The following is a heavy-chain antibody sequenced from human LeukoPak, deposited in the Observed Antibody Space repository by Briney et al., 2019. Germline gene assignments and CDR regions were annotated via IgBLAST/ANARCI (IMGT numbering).Heavy chain of an antibody. V-gene: IGHV1-2*02. Sequence: ASVKVCCKASGYTFTGYYMHWVRQPPGQGLEWMGWINPNSGGTNYAQKFQGRVTMTRDTSISTAYMELSRLRSDDTAVYYCARAGTVTNYDILTGTFDYWGQGALDTVSS. CDR2: INPNSGGT. J-gene: IGHJ4*02. D-gene: IGHD3-9*01. CDR1: GYTFTGYY. CDR3: ARAGTVTNYDILTGTFDY.